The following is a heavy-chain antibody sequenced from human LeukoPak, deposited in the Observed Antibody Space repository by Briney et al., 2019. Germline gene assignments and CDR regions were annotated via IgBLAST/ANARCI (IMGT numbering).Heavy chain of an antibody. Sequence: ASVKVSCKASGYSFTSYGINWVRQAPGQGLEWMGWINPNSCGTNYAQKFQGRVTMTRDTSISTAYMELSRLRSDDTAVYFCARDDYYDSNGYSAYWGQGTLVTVSS. CDR2: INPNSCGT. J-gene: IGHJ4*02. CDR1: GYSFTSYG. D-gene: IGHD3-22*01. CDR3: ARDDYYDSNGYSAY. V-gene: IGHV1-2*02.